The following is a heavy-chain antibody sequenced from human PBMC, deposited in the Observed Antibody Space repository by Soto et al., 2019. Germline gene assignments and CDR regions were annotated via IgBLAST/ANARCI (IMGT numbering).Heavy chain of an antibody. CDR3: AREKYYDFWSFSSTYYYYYGMDV. D-gene: IGHD3-3*01. CDR2: ISYDGSNK. J-gene: IGHJ6*02. V-gene: IGHV3-30-3*01. Sequence: GSLRLSCAASGFTFSSYAMHWVRKAPGKGLEWAAVISYDGSNKYYADSVKGRLTISRDNSKNTLYLQMNSLRAEDTAVYYCAREKYYDFWSFSSTYYYYYGMDVWGQGTTVTVSS. CDR1: GFTFSSYA.